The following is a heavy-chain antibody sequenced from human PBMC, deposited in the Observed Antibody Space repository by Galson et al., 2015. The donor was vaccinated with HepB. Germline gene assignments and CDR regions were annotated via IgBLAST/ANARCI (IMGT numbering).Heavy chain of an antibody. CDR3: ARDRIAAADRFDY. Sequence: SVKVSCKASGYTFTSYAMHWVRQAPGQRLEWMGWINAGNGNTKYSQKFQGRVTITRDTSASTAYMELSSLRPEDTAVYYCARDRIAAADRFDYWGQGTLVTVSS. D-gene: IGHD6-13*01. CDR1: GYTFTSYA. J-gene: IGHJ4*02. V-gene: IGHV1-3*01. CDR2: INAGNGNT.